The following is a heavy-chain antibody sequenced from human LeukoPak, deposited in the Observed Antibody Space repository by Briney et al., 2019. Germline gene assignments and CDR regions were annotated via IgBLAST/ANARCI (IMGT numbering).Heavy chain of an antibody. J-gene: IGHJ4*02. CDR2: IYSGGTT. Sequence: TGGSLRLSCAASGFTVSSNYISWVRQAPGKGLEWVSVIYSGGTTDYADSVKGRFTISRDNSKNTLYLQMNSLRAEDTAVYYCAKDKEEFREMATSFDYWGQGTLVTVSS. D-gene: IGHD5-24*01. CDR1: GFTVSSNY. V-gene: IGHV3-53*01. CDR3: AKDKEEFREMATSFDY.